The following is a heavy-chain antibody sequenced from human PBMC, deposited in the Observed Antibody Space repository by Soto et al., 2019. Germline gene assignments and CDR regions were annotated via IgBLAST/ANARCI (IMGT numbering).Heavy chain of an antibody. CDR3: ARGGGSSFFDY. V-gene: IGHV1-3*01. CDR1: GYTFTIYT. J-gene: IGHJ4*02. CDR2: INAGNGTT. Sequence: GASVKVSCKVSGYTFTIYTLHWVRQAPGQRLEWMGWINAGNGTTKNSQRFQGRVSFTRDTSATTVSMELSSLRSEDTAVYYCARGGGSSFFDYWGQGALVTVSS. D-gene: IGHD1-26*01.